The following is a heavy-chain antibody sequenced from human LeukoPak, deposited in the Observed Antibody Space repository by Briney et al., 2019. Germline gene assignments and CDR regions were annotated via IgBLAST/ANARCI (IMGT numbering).Heavy chain of an antibody. D-gene: IGHD3-22*01. CDR3: ARDPRRVLTYYYDSSGYKKDAFDI. CDR1: GYSISSGYY. J-gene: IGHJ3*02. V-gene: IGHV4-38-2*02. Sequence: SETLSLTCTVSGYSISSGYYWGWIRQPPGKGLEWIGSIYHSGSTYYNPSLKSRVTISVDTSKNQFSLKLSSVTAADTAVYYCARDPRRVLTYYYDSSGYKKDAFDIWGRGTMVTVSS. CDR2: IYHSGST.